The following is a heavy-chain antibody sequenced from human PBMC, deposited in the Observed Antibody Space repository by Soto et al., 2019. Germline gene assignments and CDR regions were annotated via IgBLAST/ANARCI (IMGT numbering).Heavy chain of an antibody. CDR3: ARGGDFDF. V-gene: IGHV1-8*01. Sequence: QVQLVQSGAEVKKPGASVKVSCKASGYTFTTYDINWVRQATGQGLEWMGWMNPYNSNTGYAQRFQGIVTLTWDTSISTAYMELSSLSSEDSAIYYCARGGDFDFWGQGTLLSVSS. CDR2: MNPYNSNT. CDR1: GYTFTTYD. J-gene: IGHJ4*02. D-gene: IGHD7-27*01.